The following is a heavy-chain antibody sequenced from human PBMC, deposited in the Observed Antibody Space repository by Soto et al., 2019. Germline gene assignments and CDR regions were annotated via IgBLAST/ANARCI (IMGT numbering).Heavy chain of an antibody. D-gene: IGHD6-19*01. CDR2: IYPGDSDT. J-gene: IGHJ1*01. Sequence: GESLKISCKGSGYSFTSYWIGWVRQMPGKGLEWMGIIYPGDSDTRYSPSFQGQVTISADKSISTAYLQWSSLKASDTAMYYCARGSKQWLGNAEYFQHWGQGTLVTVSS. CDR3: ARGSKQWLGNAEYFQH. V-gene: IGHV5-51*01. CDR1: GYSFTSYW.